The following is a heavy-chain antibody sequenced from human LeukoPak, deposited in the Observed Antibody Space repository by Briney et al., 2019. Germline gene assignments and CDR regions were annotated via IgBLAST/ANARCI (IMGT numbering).Heavy chain of an antibody. J-gene: IGHJ3*02. CDR3: AGDSPYSSSWQSDAFDI. Sequence: SETLSLTCTVSGGSVSSGSYYWSWIRQPPGKGPEWIGYIYYSGSTNYNPSLKSRVTISVDTSKNQFSLKLSSVTAADTAVYYCAGDSPYSSSWQSDAFDIWGQGTMVTVSS. V-gene: IGHV4-61*01. CDR1: GGSVSSGSYY. CDR2: IYYSGST. D-gene: IGHD6-13*01.